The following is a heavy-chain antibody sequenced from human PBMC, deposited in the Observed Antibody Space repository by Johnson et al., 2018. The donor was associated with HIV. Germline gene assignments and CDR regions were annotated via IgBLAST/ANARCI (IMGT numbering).Heavy chain of an antibody. CDR2: ISGSGSTI. D-gene: IGHD3/OR15-3a*01. CDR3: ARDGRGLDAFDI. V-gene: IGHV3-11*04. J-gene: IGHJ3*02. CDR1: EFILSDYY. Sequence: VQLVESVGGLVKPGGSLRLSCAASEFILSDYYMSWVRQAPEKGLEWISYISGSGSTIYYADSVKGRFTIYRDTAKNSLYLQMNSLRDVDTAVYYCARDGRGLDAFDIWGQGTMVTVSS.